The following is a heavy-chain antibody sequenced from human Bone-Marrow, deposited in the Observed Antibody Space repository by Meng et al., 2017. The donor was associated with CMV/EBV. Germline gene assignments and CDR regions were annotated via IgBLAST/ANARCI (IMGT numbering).Heavy chain of an antibody. CDR2: INHSGST. Sequence: GSLRLSCAVYGGSFSGYYWSWIRQPPGQGLEWIGEINHSGSTNYNPSLKRRVTISVDTSKNQFSLKLSSVTAADTAVYYCASRQTFYSGGWYFDYWGQGTLVTVSS. V-gene: IGHV4-34*01. CDR3: ASRQTFYSGGWYFDY. J-gene: IGHJ4*02. D-gene: IGHD6-19*01. CDR1: GGSFSGYY.